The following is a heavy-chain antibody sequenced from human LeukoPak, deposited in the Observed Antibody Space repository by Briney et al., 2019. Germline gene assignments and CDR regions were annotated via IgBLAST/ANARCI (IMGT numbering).Heavy chain of an antibody. V-gene: IGHV3-21*01. CDR1: GFTFSSYS. Sequence: GGSLRLSCAASGFTFSSYSMNWVRQAPGKGLEWVSSISSSSSYIYYADSVKGRFTISRDNAKNSLYLQMNSLRAEDTAVYYCARARGSRDCSSTSCYIDYWRQGTLVTVSS. CDR2: ISSSSSYI. D-gene: IGHD2-2*02. CDR3: ARARGSRDCSSTSCYIDY. J-gene: IGHJ4*02.